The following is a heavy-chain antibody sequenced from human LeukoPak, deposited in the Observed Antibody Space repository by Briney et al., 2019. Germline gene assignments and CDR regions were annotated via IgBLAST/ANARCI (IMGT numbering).Heavy chain of an antibody. CDR2: INPSGGSI. CDR3: ARDGWFYYDSSDYSGFDY. Sequence: SVKVSCKASGYTFTSYYMHWVRQAPGQGLEWMGIINPSGGSINYAQKFQGRVTVTRDTSTSTVYMEPSSLRSEDTAVYYCARDGWFYYDSSDYSGFDYWGQGTLVTVSS. V-gene: IGHV1-46*01. D-gene: IGHD3-22*01. CDR1: GYTFTSYY. J-gene: IGHJ4*02.